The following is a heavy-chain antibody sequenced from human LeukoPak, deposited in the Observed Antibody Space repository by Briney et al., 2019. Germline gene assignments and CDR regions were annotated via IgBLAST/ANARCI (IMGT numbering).Heavy chain of an antibody. V-gene: IGHV4-34*01. CDR2: INHSGST. J-gene: IGHJ6*02. CDR3: ARGRGYMVRGAYYYYGMDV. CDR1: GGSFSGYY. D-gene: IGHD3-10*01. Sequence: SETLSLTCAVSGGSFSGYYWSWIRQPPGKGLEWIGEINHSGSTNYNPSLTSRVTISVDTSKNQFSLKLSSVTAADTAVYYCARGRGYMVRGAYYYYGMDVWGQGTTVTVSS.